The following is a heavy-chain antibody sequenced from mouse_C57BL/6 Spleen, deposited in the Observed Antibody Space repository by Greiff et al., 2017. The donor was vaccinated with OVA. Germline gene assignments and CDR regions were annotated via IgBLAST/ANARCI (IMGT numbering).Heavy chain of an antibody. Sequence: QVQLQQPGAELVMPGASVKLSCKASGYTFTSYWMHWVKQRPGQGLEWIGELDPSDSYPNYNQKFKGKSTLTVDKSSSTAYMQLSSLTSEDSAVYYCARRTPYYFDYWGQGTTLTVSS. CDR3: ARRTPYYFDY. V-gene: IGHV1-69*01. CDR2: LDPSDSYP. CDR1: GYTFTSYW. J-gene: IGHJ2*01.